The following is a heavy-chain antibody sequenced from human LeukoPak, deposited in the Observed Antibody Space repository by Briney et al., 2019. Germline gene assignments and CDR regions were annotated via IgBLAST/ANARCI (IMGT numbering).Heavy chain of an antibody. J-gene: IGHJ5*02. V-gene: IGHV1-2*02. Sequence: ASVKVSCKASGYTFTSYYIHWVRQAPGQGLEWMGWINPNNGGTKYAQKFQGRVTMTRDTSISTAFMELSRLRSDDTATYYCARAGGVTVTTTWGQGTLVTVSS. CDR3: ARAGGVTVTTT. CDR2: INPNNGGT. D-gene: IGHD4-11*01. CDR1: GYTFTSYY.